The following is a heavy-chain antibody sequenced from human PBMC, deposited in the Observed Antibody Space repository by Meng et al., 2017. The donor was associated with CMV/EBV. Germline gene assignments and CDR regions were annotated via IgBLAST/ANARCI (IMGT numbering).Heavy chain of an antibody. J-gene: IGHJ6*02. CDR2: IIPIFGTA. CDR3: AASNPTYYYYGMDV. CDR1: GGTFSSYA. V-gene: IGHV1-69*05. Sequence: SVKVSCKASGGTFSSYAISWVRQAPGQGLEWMGGIIPIFGTANYAQKFQGRVTITTGESTSTAYMELSSLRSEDTAVYYCAASNPTYYYYGMDVWGQGTTVTVSS.